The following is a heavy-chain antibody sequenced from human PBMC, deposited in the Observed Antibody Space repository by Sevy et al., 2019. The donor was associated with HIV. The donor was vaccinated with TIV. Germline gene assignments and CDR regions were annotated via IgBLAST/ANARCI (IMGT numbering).Heavy chain of an antibody. J-gene: IGHJ4*02. CDR3: AKKSIVGATNY. D-gene: IGHD1-26*01. CDR2: ISGSGGST. Sequence: GGSLRLSCAASGFTFSSYAMSWVRQAPGKGLEWVSAISGSGGSTYYADSGKGRFTSSRKNSKNTLYLQMNRLRAEDTAVYYCAKKSIVGATNYWGQGTLVTVSS. CDR1: GFTFSSYA. V-gene: IGHV3-23*01.